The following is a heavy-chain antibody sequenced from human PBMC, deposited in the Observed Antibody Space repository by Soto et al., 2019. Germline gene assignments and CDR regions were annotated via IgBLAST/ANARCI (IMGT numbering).Heavy chain of an antibody. CDR1: GDSIGSSDYY. J-gene: IGHJ4*02. Sequence: SETLSLTCSVSGDSIGSSDYYWGWIRQPPGKGLEWIGTIYYSGSTYYNWPLKSRVTISVDTSKNQFSLKVRSVTAADTAVYYCARKDFWSGYYDPNFDSWGQGTLVTVSS. CDR2: IYYSGST. CDR3: ARKDFWSGYYDPNFDS. D-gene: IGHD3-3*01. V-gene: IGHV4-39*01.